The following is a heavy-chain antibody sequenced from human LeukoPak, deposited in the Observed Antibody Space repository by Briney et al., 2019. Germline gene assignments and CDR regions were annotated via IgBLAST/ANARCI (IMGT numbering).Heavy chain of an antibody. J-gene: IGHJ6*03. CDR3: AKDTCSSTSCYFIYYYYMDV. Sequence: GGSLRLSCAASGFTFSSYAMSWVRQAPGKGLEWVSAISGSGGSTYYADSVKGRLTISRDNSKNTLYLQMNSLRAEDTAVYYCAKDTCSSTSCYFIYYYYMDVWGKGTTVTVSS. D-gene: IGHD2-2*01. CDR2: ISGSGGST. CDR1: GFTFSSYA. V-gene: IGHV3-23*01.